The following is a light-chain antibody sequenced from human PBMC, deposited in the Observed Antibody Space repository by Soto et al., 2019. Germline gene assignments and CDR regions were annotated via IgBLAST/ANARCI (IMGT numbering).Light chain of an antibody. CDR3: QQRSSWPLT. Sequence: EIVLTQSPATLSLSPGERATLSCRASQSVSSSLAWYQQKPGQTPRHLIYDASNRATGIPARFSGSGSGTDFTLTVSSLEPEDFAVYYCQQRSSWPLTFGGGTKVEIK. CDR2: DAS. V-gene: IGKV3-11*01. CDR1: QSVSSS. J-gene: IGKJ4*01.